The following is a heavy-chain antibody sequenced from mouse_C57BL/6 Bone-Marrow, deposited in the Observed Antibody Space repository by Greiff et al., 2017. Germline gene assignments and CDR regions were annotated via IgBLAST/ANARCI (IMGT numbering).Heavy chain of an antibody. CDR3: ATPYYYGSSPAY. Sequence: EVKLVESGGGLVQPGGSLKLSCAASGFTFSDYYMYWVRQTPEKRLEWVAYISNGGGSTYYPDTVKGRFTISRDNAKNTLYLQMSRLKSEDTAMYYCATPYYYGSSPAYWGQGTLVTVSA. J-gene: IGHJ3*01. CDR1: GFTFSDYY. CDR2: ISNGGGST. V-gene: IGHV5-12*01. D-gene: IGHD1-1*01.